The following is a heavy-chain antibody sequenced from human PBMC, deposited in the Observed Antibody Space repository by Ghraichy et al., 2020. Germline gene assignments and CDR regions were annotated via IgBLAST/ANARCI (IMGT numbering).Heavy chain of an antibody. V-gene: IGHV4-30-2*01. J-gene: IGHJ6*02. Sequence: QTLSLTCIVSGGSVTSDPYSWTWVRQPSGKALEWIGYIYHSGSAFSNPSLKSRVAISVDRSENHFSLKLSSVSAADTGVYYCAVLASNGVDVWGQGTKVTVSS. D-gene: IGHD3-3*01. CDR2: IYHSGSA. CDR3: AVLASNGVDV. CDR1: GGSVTSDPYS.